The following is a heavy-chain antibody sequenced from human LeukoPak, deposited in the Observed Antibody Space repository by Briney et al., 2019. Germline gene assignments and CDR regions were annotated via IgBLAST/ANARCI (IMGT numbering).Heavy chain of an antibody. J-gene: IGHJ4*02. D-gene: IGHD2-21*01. CDR1: GGSFSGYY. V-gene: IGHV4-34*01. CDR3: ARGGDYSQYYFDY. Sequence: SETLSLTCAVYGGSFSGYYWSWIRQPPGKGLEWIGEINHSGSTNYNPSLKSRVTISVDTSKNQFSLKLSSVTAADTAVYYCARGGDYSQYYFDYWGQGTLATVSS. CDR2: INHSGST.